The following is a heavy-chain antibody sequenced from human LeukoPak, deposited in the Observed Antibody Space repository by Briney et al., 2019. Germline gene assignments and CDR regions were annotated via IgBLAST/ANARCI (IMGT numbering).Heavy chain of an antibody. V-gene: IGHV1-69*06. CDR3: ARAELLWFGELKYNWFDP. D-gene: IGHD3-10*01. CDR1: GGTFSSYA. CDR2: IIPIFGTA. Sequence: GASVKVSCKASGGTFSSYAISRVRQAPGQGLEWMGGIIPIFGTANYAQKFQGRVTITADKSTSTAYMELSSLRSEDTAVYYCARAELLWFGELKYNWFDPWGQGTLVTVSS. J-gene: IGHJ5*02.